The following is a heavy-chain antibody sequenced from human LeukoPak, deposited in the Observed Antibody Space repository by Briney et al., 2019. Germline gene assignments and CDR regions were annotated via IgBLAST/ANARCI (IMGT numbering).Heavy chain of an antibody. CDR3: ARVGEDGYNPFDY. Sequence: GGSLRLSCAASGFTFSSYAMHWVRQAPGKGLEWVSVIYSGGSTYYADSVKGRFTISRDNSKNTLYLQMNSLRAEDAAVYYCARVGEDGYNPFDYWGQGTLVTVSS. V-gene: IGHV3-53*01. D-gene: IGHD5-24*01. J-gene: IGHJ4*02. CDR1: GFTFSSYA. CDR2: IYSGGST.